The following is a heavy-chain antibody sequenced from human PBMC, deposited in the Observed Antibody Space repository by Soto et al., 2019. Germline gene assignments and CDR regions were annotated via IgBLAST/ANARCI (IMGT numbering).Heavy chain of an antibody. CDR1: GFTVSSSY. J-gene: IGHJ6*02. Sequence: PGGSLRLSCAAPGFTVSSSYMSWVRQAPGKGLEWVSVIYNFGSTYYADSVKGRFTISRDNSKNTLYLQMNSLRAEDTAVYYCARDCPTNYGDACMDVWGQGTTVTVSS. D-gene: IGHD4-17*01. CDR3: ARDCPTNYGDACMDV. CDR2: IYNFGST. V-gene: IGHV3-53*01.